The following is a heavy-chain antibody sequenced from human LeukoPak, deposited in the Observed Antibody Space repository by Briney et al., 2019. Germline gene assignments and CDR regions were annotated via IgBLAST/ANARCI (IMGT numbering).Heavy chain of an antibody. D-gene: IGHD3-22*01. Sequence: PGGSLRLSCAASGFTASSNYMSWVRQAPGKGLEWVSVIYSGGSTYYADSVKGRFTISRDNSKNTLYLQMNSLRAEDTAVYYCARDRSGSSGYYGAFDIWGQGTMVTVSS. V-gene: IGHV3-53*01. J-gene: IGHJ3*02. CDR3: ARDRSGSSGYYGAFDI. CDR2: IYSGGST. CDR1: GFTASSNY.